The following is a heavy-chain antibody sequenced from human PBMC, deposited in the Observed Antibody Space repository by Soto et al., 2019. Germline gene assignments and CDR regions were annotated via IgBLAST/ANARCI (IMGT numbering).Heavy chain of an antibody. CDR1: GGSISSGGYS. D-gene: IGHD2-15*01. V-gene: IGHV4-30-2*01. J-gene: IGHJ4*02. Sequence: QLQLQESGSGLVKPSQTLSLTCAVCGGSISSGGYSWSWIRQPPGKGLEWIGYIYDSGNSYYNPSLKSRVTISADRSKNQFSLDLTSVTAADTAVYYCARLYCSGGSCYGAYFDYWGQGTLVTVSS. CDR2: IYDSGNS. CDR3: ARLYCSGGSCYGAYFDY.